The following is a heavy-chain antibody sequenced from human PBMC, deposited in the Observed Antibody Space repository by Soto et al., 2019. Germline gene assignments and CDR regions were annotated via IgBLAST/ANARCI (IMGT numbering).Heavy chain of an antibody. CDR2: MYHSGAT. CDR3: ARVLVTTVTTGAGWFDP. D-gene: IGHD4-17*01. J-gene: IGHJ5*02. V-gene: IGHV4-38-2*02. Sequence: SETRSLTWSVSVYYISSGYYWCFIRQPPGKGLEWIGSMYHSGATYYNPSLKSRVTISVDTSKNQFSLKLNSVTAADTAVYYCARVLVTTVTTGAGWFDPWGPGTQVTVSS. CDR1: VYYISSGYY.